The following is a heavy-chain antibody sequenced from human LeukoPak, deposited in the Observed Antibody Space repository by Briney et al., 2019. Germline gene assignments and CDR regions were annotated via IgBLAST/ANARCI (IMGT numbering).Heavy chain of an antibody. CDR3: ARAGLGIVATDNYFDY. Sequence: TPSETLSLTCTVSGGSISSSSYYWGWIRQPPGKGLEWIGSIYYSGSTYYNPSLKSRVTISVDTSKNQFSLKLSSVTAADTAVYYCARAGLGIVATDNYFDYWGQGTLVTVSS. V-gene: IGHV4-39*07. CDR1: GGSISSSSYY. CDR2: IYYSGST. J-gene: IGHJ4*02. D-gene: IGHD5-12*01.